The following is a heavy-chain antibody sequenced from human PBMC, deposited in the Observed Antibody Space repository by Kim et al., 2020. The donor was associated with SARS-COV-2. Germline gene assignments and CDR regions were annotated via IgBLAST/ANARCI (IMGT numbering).Heavy chain of an antibody. CDR3: AAIPPPGDGDYENYFDY. D-gene: IGHD4-17*01. CDR1: GFTFTSSA. Sequence: SVKVSCKASGFTFTSSAVQWVRQARGQRLEWIGWIVVGSGNTNYAQKFQERVTITRDMSTSTAYMELSSLRSEDTAVYYCAAIPPPGDGDYENYFDYWGQGTLVTVSS. V-gene: IGHV1-58*01. CDR2: IVVGSGNT. J-gene: IGHJ4*02.